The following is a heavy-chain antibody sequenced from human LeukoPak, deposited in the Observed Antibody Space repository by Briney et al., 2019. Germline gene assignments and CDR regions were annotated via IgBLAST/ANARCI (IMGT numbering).Heavy chain of an antibody. V-gene: IGHV4-34*01. Sequence: SETLSLTCAVYGGSFSGYYWSWIRQPPGKGLEWIGEINHSGSTNYNPSLKSRVAISVDTSKNQFSLKLSSVTAADTAVYYCARPSKRQVVAATRGYFDYWAQGTLVTVSS. D-gene: IGHD2-15*01. CDR2: INHSGST. J-gene: IGHJ4*02. CDR3: ARPSKRQVVAATRGYFDY. CDR1: GGSFSGYY.